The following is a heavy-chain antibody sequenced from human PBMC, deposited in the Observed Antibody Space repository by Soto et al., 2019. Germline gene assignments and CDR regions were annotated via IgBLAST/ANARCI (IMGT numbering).Heavy chain of an antibody. J-gene: IGHJ4*02. CDR1: GFTFSSLS. D-gene: IGHD6-13*01. CDR3: ARGSNFAYDY. V-gene: IGHV3-7*01. Sequence: GGSLRLSCAASGFTFSSLSMNWVRQAPGKGLEWVASIQQDGSEKYYVDSVKGRFTISRDGAKNSLFLQMNSLRAEDTALYFCARGSNFAYDYWGQGTQVTVSS. CDR2: IQQDGSEK.